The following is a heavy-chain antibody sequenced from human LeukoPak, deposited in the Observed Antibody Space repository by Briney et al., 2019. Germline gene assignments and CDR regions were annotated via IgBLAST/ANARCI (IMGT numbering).Heavy chain of an antibody. V-gene: IGHV1-18*01. D-gene: IGHD1-1*01. CDR3: ARDWNAMNNCFDP. CDR1: GYTFTNYG. J-gene: IGHJ5*02. Sequence: ASVKVSCKASGYTFTNYGISWVRQAPGQGLEWMGWISTNSDIRTYAQTLQGRFTMTTDTATATAYMELNNLTFDDTAVYYCARDWNAMNNCFDPWGQGTPVTVSS. CDR2: ISTNSDIR.